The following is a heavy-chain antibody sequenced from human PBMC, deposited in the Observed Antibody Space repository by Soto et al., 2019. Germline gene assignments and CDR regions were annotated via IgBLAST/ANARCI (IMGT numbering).Heavy chain of an antibody. CDR2: ISGSGEST. J-gene: IGHJ4*02. CDR1: GITFSRHA. D-gene: IGHD3-22*01. Sequence: EVQLLESGGGLVQPGGSLRLSCAASGITFSRHAMSWVRQAPGKGLEWVSIISGSGESTDYADSVKGRFTISRDNSKNTVYLQMNSLRPEDTAVYYCAKDPHDSDVLDYWGQGTLVTVSS. V-gene: IGHV3-23*01. CDR3: AKDPHDSDVLDY.